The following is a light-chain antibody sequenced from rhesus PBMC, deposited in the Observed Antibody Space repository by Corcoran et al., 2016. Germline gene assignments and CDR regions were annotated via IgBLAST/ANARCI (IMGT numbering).Light chain of an antibody. V-gene: IGKV1-22*01. CDR3: QQYTSRPLT. Sequence: DIQMTQSPSSLSASVGDTVTITCRASQGISSWLAWYQQKPGKAPKLLIYKASNLQSGVPSRFSGSGAGTDFTLTISILQSEDFATYYCQQYTSRPLTFGPGTKLDIK. J-gene: IGKJ3*01. CDR2: KAS. CDR1: QGISSW.